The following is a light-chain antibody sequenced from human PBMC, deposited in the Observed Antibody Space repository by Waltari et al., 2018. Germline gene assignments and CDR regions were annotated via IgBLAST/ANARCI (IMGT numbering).Light chain of an antibody. CDR1: QRVGRS. CDR3: QHYVRLPAT. Sequence: EVVLTQSPGTLSSSPGERATLSCRASQRVGRSLAWYQQKPGQAPRLLIYGASNRAAGIPDRFSGSWSGTDFSLTISRLEPEDFVVYYCQHYVRLPATFGQGTKVEIK. CDR2: GAS. J-gene: IGKJ1*01. V-gene: IGKV3-20*01.